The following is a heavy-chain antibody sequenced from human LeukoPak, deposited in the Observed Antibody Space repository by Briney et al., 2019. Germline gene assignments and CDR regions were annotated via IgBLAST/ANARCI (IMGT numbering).Heavy chain of an antibody. J-gene: IGHJ6*03. V-gene: IGHV1-18*01. Sequence: ASVKVSCKASGYTFTSYTITWVRQAPGQGLEWMGWISTYNAHTNYARRLQGRVTMTTDTSTSTAYMELRSLRSDDTAVYYCARDRNFYYMDVWGKGTTVTVSS. CDR1: GYTFTSYT. CDR2: ISTYNAHT. CDR3: ARDRNFYYMDV.